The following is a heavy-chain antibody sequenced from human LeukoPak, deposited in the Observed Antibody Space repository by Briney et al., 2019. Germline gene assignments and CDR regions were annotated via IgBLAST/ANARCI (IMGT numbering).Heavy chain of an antibody. CDR2: IYYSGST. J-gene: IGHJ4*02. D-gene: IGHD5-12*01. Sequence: SETLSLTCTVSGGSISSGSYYWNWIRQPPGKGLEWIGYIYYSGSTNYNPSLKSRVTISVDTSKNQFSLQLNSVTPEDTAVYYCAREPGGAGYSGYDPFDYWGQGTLVTVSS. CDR3: AREPGGAGYSGYDPFDY. V-gene: IGHV4-61*01. CDR1: GGSISSGSYY.